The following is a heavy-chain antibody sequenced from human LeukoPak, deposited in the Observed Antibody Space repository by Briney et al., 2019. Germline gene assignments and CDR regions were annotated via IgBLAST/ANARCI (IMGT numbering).Heavy chain of an antibody. D-gene: IGHD2-15*01. CDR3: ARDSDCSGGSCYGVDV. V-gene: IGHV3-11*01. Sequence: GGSLRLSCAASRFTFSDYYMSWIRQAPGKGLGWVSYISSSGSTIYYADSVKGRFTISRDNAKNSLYLQMNSLRAEDTAVYYCARDSDCSGGSCYGVDVWGQGTTVTVSS. J-gene: IGHJ6*02. CDR1: RFTFSDYY. CDR2: ISSSGSTI.